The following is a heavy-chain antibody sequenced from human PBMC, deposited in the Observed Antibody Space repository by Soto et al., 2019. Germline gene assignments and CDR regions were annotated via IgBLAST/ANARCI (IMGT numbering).Heavy chain of an antibody. CDR1: GGSISSYY. D-gene: IGHD4-4*01. CDR3: ARDSRMSTVTTFNWFDP. J-gene: IGHJ5*02. V-gene: IGHV4-59*01. Sequence: QVQLQESGPGLVKPSETLSLTCTVSGGSISSYYWSWIRQPPGKGLEWIGYIYYSGSTNYNPSLKSRVTISVDTSKNQFSLKLSSVTAADTAVYYCARDSRMSTVTTFNWFDPWGQGTLVTVSS. CDR2: IYYSGST.